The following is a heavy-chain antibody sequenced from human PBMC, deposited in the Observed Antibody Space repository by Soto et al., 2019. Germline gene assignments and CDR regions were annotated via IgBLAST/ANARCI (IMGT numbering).Heavy chain of an antibody. V-gene: IGHV3-23*01. CDR3: AKSELGAVTAIDF. Sequence: EVQLLESGGGLVQPGGSLRLSCAASGFTFNNCAMSWVRQAPGKGLEWVSVSSGTGVNRYYADSVKGRFTISRDSSQNTLYLQMISLRVEDTAIYYCAKSELGAVTAIDFWGQGTLVTVSS. CDR2: SSGTGVNR. D-gene: IGHD2-21*02. CDR1: GFTFNNCA. J-gene: IGHJ4*02.